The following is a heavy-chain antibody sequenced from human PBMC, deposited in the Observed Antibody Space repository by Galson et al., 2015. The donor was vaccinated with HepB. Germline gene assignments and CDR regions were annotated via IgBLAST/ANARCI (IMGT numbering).Heavy chain of an antibody. V-gene: IGHV1-3*01. Sequence: SVKVSCKASGYTFTSYAMHWVRQAPGQRLEWMGWINAGNGNAKYSQKFQGRVTITRDTSASTAYMELSSLRSEDTAVYYCASSSSSTSCYYYWGQGTLVTVSS. CDR3: ASSSSSTSCYYY. CDR2: INAGNGNA. J-gene: IGHJ4*02. CDR1: GYTFTSYA. D-gene: IGHD2-2*01.